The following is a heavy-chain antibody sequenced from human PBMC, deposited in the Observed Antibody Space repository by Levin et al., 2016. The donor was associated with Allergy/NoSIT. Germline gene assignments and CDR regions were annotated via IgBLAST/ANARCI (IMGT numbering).Heavy chain of an antibody. CDR2: ISRFAGSM. V-gene: IGHV3-48*03. CDR1: GFTFDTFE. D-gene: IGHD6-19*01. J-gene: IGHJ4*02. Sequence: GGSLRLSCAASGFTFDTFEMSWVRQAPGKGLEWVAYISRFAGSMTYADSVKGRFTISRDNARSFLYLQMNSLRVEDTAVYYCVKEGRSSGGWCPLADWGQGALVTVSS. CDR3: VKEGRSSGGWCPLAD.